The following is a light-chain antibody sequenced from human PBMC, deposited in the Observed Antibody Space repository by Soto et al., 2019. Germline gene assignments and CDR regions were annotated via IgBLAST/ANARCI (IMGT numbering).Light chain of an antibody. V-gene: IGLV2-11*01. CDR2: DVS. Sequence: QSALTQPRSVSGSPGQSVTISCTGARSDVGGYNYVSWYQQHAGKAPKLMIYDVSKRPSGVPDRFSASKSGNTASLTISGLQAEDEADYYCCSYAGNYVYVFGTGTQLTVL. CDR3: CSYAGNYVYV. CDR1: RSDVGGYNY. J-gene: IGLJ1*01.